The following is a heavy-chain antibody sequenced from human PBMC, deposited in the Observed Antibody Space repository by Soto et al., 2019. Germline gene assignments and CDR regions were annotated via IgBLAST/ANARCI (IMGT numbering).Heavy chain of an antibody. Sequence: GASVKVSCKASGGTFSSYAISWVRQAPGQGLEWMGGIIPIFGTANYAQKFQGRVTITADESTSTAYMELSSLRSEDTAVYYCARDVVGYCTNGVCYKDNIDYWGQGTLVTVSS. J-gene: IGHJ4*02. D-gene: IGHD2-8*01. V-gene: IGHV1-69*13. CDR1: GGTFSSYA. CDR2: IIPIFGTA. CDR3: ARDVVGYCTNGVCYKDNIDY.